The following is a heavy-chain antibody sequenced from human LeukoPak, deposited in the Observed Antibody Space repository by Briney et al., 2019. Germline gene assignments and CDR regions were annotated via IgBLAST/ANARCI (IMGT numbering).Heavy chain of an antibody. CDR1: GFSINTAHY. J-gene: IGHJ1*01. Sequence: PSETLSLTCAVSGFSINTAHYWGWVRQPPGEGLEWIGSISHSGHAYYNPSLKSRVTISLDASKNQFSLKVTSLTAADTAVYYCARGMSSVAAVGLWGRGTLVTVSS. D-gene: IGHD6-13*01. CDR3: ARGMSSVAAVGL. V-gene: IGHV4-38-2*01. CDR2: ISHSGHA.